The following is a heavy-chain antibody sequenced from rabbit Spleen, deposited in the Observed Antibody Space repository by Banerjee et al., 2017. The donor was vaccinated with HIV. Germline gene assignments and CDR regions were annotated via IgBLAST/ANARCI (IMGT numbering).Heavy chain of an antibody. J-gene: IGHJ4*01. V-gene: IGHV1S45*01. CDR1: GFSFSSNYW. Sequence: EESGGDLVQPEGSLTLTCTASGFSFSSNYWICWVRQAPGKGLEWIGCIYTGTGGTYYASWAKGRFTISKTSSTTVTLQMTSLTVADTATYFCARVSSTYVEFNLWGPGTLVTVS. CDR2: IYTGTGGT. D-gene: IGHD8-1*01. CDR3: ARVSSTYVEFNL.